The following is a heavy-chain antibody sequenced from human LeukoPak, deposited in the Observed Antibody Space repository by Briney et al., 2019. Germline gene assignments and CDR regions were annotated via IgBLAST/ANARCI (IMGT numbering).Heavy chain of an antibody. D-gene: IGHD3-10*01. J-gene: IGHJ4*02. Sequence: ASVKVSCKASGYTFSSYDINWVRQATGQGLEWMGWMNPKSGNTGYALKFQGRVTMTRDTSISTAYMELSRLRSDDTAVYYCARGLNRWRSGTDFDYWGQGTLVTVSS. CDR3: ARGLNRWRSGTDFDY. V-gene: IGHV1-8*01. CDR1: GYTFSSYD. CDR2: MNPKSGNT.